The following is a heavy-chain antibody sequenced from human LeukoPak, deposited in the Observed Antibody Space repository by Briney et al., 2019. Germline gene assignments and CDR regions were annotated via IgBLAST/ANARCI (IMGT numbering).Heavy chain of an antibody. CDR1: GFTVSSNY. Sequence: TGGSLRLSCAASGFTVSSNYMSWVRQAPGKGLEWVSVIYSGGSTYYADSVKGRFTISRDNSKNTLYLQMNSLRAEDTAVYYCAKDRRGGYCTNGVCYAMDYWGQGTLVTVSS. CDR3: AKDRRGGYCTNGVCYAMDY. V-gene: IGHV3-53*01. CDR2: IYSGGST. J-gene: IGHJ4*02. D-gene: IGHD2-8*01.